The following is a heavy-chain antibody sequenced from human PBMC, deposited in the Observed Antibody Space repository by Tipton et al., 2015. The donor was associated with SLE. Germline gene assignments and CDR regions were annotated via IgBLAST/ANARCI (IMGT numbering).Heavy chain of an antibody. Sequence: SLRLSCAASGFTFSDYYMSWIRQAPGKGLEWVSYISSSSSYTNYADSVKGRFTISRDNAKNSLYLQRNSLRAEDTAVYYCARDKGPDDFWSGYWRYGMDVWGQGTTVTVSS. J-gene: IGHJ6*02. CDR1: GFTFSDYY. V-gene: IGHV3-11*06. CDR2: ISSSSSYT. D-gene: IGHD3-3*01. CDR3: ARDKGPDDFWSGYWRYGMDV.